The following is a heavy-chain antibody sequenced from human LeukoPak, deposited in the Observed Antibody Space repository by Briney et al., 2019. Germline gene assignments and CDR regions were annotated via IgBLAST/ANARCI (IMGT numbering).Heavy chain of an antibody. V-gene: IGHV4-39*07. D-gene: IGHD6-19*01. CDR3: ARVGAVAGRFDY. CDR1: GGSISSSSYY. Sequence: SETLSLTCTVSGGSISSSSYYWGWIRQPPGKGLEWIGSIYYSGSTYYNPSLKSRVTISVDTSKNQFSLKLSSVTAADTAVYYCARVGAVAGRFDYWAQGTLVTVSS. CDR2: IYYSGST. J-gene: IGHJ4*02.